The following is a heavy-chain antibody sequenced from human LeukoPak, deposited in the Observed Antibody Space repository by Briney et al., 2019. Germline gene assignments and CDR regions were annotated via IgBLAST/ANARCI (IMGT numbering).Heavy chain of an antibody. J-gene: IGHJ4*02. Sequence: GSLRLSCAASGFTFSDFYMTWIRQPPGKGLEWIGSVFYSGSAYYNPSLQSRVTISVDTSKSQFSLKLNSMTAADTALYYCARHRNNYGNLYFDYWGQGTLVTVSS. D-gene: IGHD4-11*01. CDR1: GFTFSDFY. CDR3: ARHRNNYGNLYFDY. V-gene: IGHV4-39*01. CDR2: VFYSGSA.